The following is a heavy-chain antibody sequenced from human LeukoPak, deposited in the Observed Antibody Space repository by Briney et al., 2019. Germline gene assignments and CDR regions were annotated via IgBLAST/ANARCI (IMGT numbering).Heavy chain of an antibody. J-gene: IGHJ4*02. Sequence: SETLSLTCTVSAGSISSYYWNWIRQVLGKGLEWFGYIFYGANTYYNPSLKDHVTMSMDTSKSQVSLKLTSVTAADTDVYYCASGTIFGVIAPYCFHSWGQGTLVTVSP. D-gene: IGHD3-3*01. CDR1: AGSISSYY. V-gene: IGHV4-59*01. CDR3: ASGTIFGVIAPYCFHS. CDR2: IFYGANT.